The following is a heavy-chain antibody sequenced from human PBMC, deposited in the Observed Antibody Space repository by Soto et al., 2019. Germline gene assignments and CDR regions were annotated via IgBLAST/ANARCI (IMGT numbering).Heavy chain of an antibody. V-gene: IGHV4-30-2*01. CDR3: ARSREFDY. CDR1: GGSLSGATYS. J-gene: IGHJ4*02. Sequence: TLSLTCGVSGGSLSGATYSWNWIRQPSGKGLEWIGYIFPSGTTYYNPSLKSRVTISIDVSKNQFSLSLRSLTAADTAVYYCARSREFDYWSQGTLVTVSS. CDR2: IFPSGTT.